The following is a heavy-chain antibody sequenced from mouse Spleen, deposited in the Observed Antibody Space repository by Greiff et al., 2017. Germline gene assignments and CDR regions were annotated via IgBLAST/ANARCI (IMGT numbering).Heavy chain of an antibody. CDR1: GYNFTSYW. V-gene: IGHV1-55*01. CDR2: IYPGSGST. J-gene: IGHJ1*01. CDR3: TRWGYGSSYWYFDV. D-gene: IGHD1-1*01. Sequence: QVQLQQSGAELVKPGTSVKLSCKASGYNFTSYWINWVKLRPGQGLEWIGDIYPGSGSTNYNEKFKSKATLTVDTSSSTAYMQLSSLASEDSALYYCTRWGYGSSYWYFDVWGAGTTVTVSS.